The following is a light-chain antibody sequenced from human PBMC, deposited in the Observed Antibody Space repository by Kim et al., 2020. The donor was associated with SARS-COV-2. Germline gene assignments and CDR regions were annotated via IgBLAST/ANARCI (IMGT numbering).Light chain of an antibody. V-gene: IGKV3-20*01. Sequence: MSLSPWERATLSCRASQSVSSKYLAWYQQKPGQVPRLLIYAASSRAAGIPDRFSGSGSGTDFTLTIRRLEPEDFAVYYCQQHGRTFGQGTKVDIK. CDR1: QSVSSKY. CDR2: AAS. J-gene: IGKJ1*01. CDR3: QQHGRT.